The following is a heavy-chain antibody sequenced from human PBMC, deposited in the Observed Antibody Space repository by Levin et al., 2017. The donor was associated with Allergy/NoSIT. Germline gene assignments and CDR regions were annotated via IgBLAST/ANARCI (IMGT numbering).Heavy chain of an antibody. CDR1: GFTFSSYG. CDR2: ISYDGSNK. D-gene: IGHD1-26*01. J-gene: IGHJ6*02. CDR3: AKDQAGPSGSYNFFYYYYYGMDV. Sequence: LSLTCAASGFTFSSYGMHWVRQAPGKGLEWVAVISYDGSNKYYADSVKGRFTISRDNSKNTLYLQMNSLRAEDTAVYYCAKDQAGPSGSYNFFYYYYYGMDVWGQGTTVTVSS. V-gene: IGHV3-30*18.